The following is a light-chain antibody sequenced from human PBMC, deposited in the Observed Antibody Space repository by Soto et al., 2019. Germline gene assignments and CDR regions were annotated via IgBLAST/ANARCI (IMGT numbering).Light chain of an antibody. J-gene: IGKJ4*01. Sequence: IQLTQSPSSLSASVGDRVTITCRASQGISSYLAWYQQKPGKAPKLLIYAASTLQSGVPSRFSGSGSGTEFTLTISSLQSEDFAVYYCQQYNSWPLTFGGGTKVDIK. CDR2: AAS. CDR1: QGISSY. CDR3: QQYNSWPLT. V-gene: IGKV1-9*01.